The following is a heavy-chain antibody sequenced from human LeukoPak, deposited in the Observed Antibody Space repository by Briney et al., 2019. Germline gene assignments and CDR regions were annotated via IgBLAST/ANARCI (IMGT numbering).Heavy chain of an antibody. D-gene: IGHD2-2*01. CDR1: GHTSTTYA. CDR3: ARGYCSSTSCYMDV. CDR2: INAGNGNI. V-gene: IGHV1-3*01. Sequence: ASVKVSCKASGHTSTTYAIHWVRQTPGQGLEWMGWINAGNGNIKYSQKFQGRVTITGDTSASTAYMELSSLRSEDTAVYYCARGYCSSTSCYMDVWGQGTTVT. J-gene: IGHJ6*02.